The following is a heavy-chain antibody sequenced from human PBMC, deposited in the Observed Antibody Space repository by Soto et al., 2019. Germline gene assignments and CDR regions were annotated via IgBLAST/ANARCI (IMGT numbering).Heavy chain of an antibody. CDR1: GGSISSYY. D-gene: IGHD1-7*01. V-gene: IGHV4-59*08. J-gene: IGHJ5*02. Sequence: SETLSLTCTVSGGSISSYYWSWIRQPPGEGLEWIGYIYYSGSTNYNPSLKSRVTISVDTSKNQFSLKLSSVTAADTAVYYCARQTPGTASSWFDAWGQGTLVTVSS. CDR2: IYYSGST. CDR3: ARQTPGTASSWFDA.